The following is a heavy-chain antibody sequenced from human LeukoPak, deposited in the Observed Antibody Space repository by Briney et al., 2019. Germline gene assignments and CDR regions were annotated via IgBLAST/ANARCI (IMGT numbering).Heavy chain of an antibody. CDR2: IYYSGYT. CDR1: GGSISSGGYY. V-gene: IGHV4-61*08. D-gene: IGHD3-22*01. J-gene: IGHJ4*02. Sequence: SETLSLTCTVSGGSISSGGYYWSWIRQHPGKGLEWIGYIYYSGYTNYNPSLKSRVTISVDTSKNQFSLKLSSVTAADTAVYYCARDYYDSGGYWRSFDYWGQGTLVTVSS. CDR3: ARDYYDSGGYWRSFDY.